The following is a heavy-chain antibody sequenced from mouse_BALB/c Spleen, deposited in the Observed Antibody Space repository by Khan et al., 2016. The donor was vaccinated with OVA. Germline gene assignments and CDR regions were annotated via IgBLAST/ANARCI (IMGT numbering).Heavy chain of an antibody. Sequence: EVQLVESGGDLVKPGGSLKLSCAASGFTFSTYGMSWVRQTPDNRLEWVATVSTGGSYTYYPDRVKGRFTISRDNAKDTLYLQMDSLKSEDTAMFYCARLAYYYDSEGFAYWGQGTLVTVSA. CDR2: VSTGGSYT. J-gene: IGHJ3*01. CDR1: GFTFSTYG. V-gene: IGHV5-6*01. CDR3: ARLAYYYDSEGFAY. D-gene: IGHD1-1*01.